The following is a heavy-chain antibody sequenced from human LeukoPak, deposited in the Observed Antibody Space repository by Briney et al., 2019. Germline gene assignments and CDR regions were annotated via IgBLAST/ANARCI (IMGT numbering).Heavy chain of an antibody. J-gene: IGHJ6*02. CDR1: GFSFSNYA. D-gene: IGHD3-9*01. Sequence: PGRSLRLSCAASGFSFSNYALHWVRQAPGKGLEWVAVISYDGDKKYYADSVKGRFTISRDNSKNTLYLHLNSLRAEDTAVYYCARDPYYDLLTGYQGQGMDVWGQGTTVTVSS. CDR2: ISYDGDKK. V-gene: IGHV3-30-3*01. CDR3: ARDPYYDLLTGYQGQGMDV.